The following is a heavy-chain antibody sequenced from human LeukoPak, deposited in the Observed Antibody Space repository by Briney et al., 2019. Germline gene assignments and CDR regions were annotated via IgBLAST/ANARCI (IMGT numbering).Heavy chain of an antibody. J-gene: IGHJ4*02. D-gene: IGHD2-15*01. CDR2: IWYDGSNK. CDR3: ATYSSLYFDY. Sequence: PGRSLRLSCAASGFTFSSYGMHWVRQAPGKGLEWVAVIWYDGSNKYYADSVKGRFTISRDNSKNTLYLQMNSLRDEDTAVYYCATYSSLYFDYWGQGTLVTVSS. CDR1: GFTFSSYG. V-gene: IGHV3-33*01.